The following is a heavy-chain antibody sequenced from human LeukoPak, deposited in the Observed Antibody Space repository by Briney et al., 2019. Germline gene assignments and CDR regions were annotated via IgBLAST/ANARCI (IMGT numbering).Heavy chain of an antibody. CDR2: IYNNGRT. D-gene: IGHD1-20*01. V-gene: IGHV4-30-4*01. CDR1: GGSISSGDYY. Sequence: PSQTLSLTCTVSGGSISSGDYYWSWIRQPPGKGLEWIGYIYNNGRTYYNPSLKSRVTISVDTSKNLFSLKVSSVTAADTVVYYCARGSIYNWNLFDYRGQGILVTVSS. CDR3: ARGSIYNWNLFDY. J-gene: IGHJ4*02.